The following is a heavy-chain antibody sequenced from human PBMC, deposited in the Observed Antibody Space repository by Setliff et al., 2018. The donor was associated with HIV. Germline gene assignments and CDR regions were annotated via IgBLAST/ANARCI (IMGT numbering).Heavy chain of an antibody. V-gene: IGHV1-69*05. D-gene: IGHD2-15*01. CDR2: IIPIFGTA. Sequence: EASVKVSCKASGGTFSSYAISWVRQAPGQGLEWMGGIIPIFGTANYAQKFQGRVTITTDESTSTAYMELSSLRSEDTAVYSCARERRYCSGGSCSKFFDYWGQGTLVTVSS. CDR3: ARERRYCSGGSCSKFFDY. J-gene: IGHJ4*02. CDR1: GGTFSSYA.